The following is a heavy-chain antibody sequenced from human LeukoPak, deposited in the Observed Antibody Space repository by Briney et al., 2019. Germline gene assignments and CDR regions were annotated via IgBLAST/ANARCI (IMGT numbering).Heavy chain of an antibody. CDR1: GGSISSNY. Sequence: SETLSLTCTVSGGSISSNYWSWIRQPPGKGLEWIGYIYYSGSTNYNPSLKSRVTISVDTSKNQLSLKLSSVTAADTAVYYCAREGTGWYYFDFWGQGTLVTVSS. CDR3: AREGTGWYYFDF. CDR2: IYYSGST. D-gene: IGHD6-19*01. J-gene: IGHJ4*02. V-gene: IGHV4-59*01.